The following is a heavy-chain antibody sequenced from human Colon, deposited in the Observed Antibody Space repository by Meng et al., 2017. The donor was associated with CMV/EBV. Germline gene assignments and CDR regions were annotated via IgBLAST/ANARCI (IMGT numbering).Heavy chain of an antibody. V-gene: IGHV1-8*01. D-gene: IGHD3-10*01. Sequence: QVMLVQSWAEAENPGASVKVPCKASGYSFPSYGLNWVRLPEGQGLEWVAWIDPGSGNSTHAQRLQGRITLTMETSTTTADMELTNLRAENTAVYFCARGNSWFVYWGQGTLVTVSS. CDR1: GYSFPSYG. J-gene: IGHJ4*02. CDR3: ARGNSWFVY. CDR2: IDPGSGNS.